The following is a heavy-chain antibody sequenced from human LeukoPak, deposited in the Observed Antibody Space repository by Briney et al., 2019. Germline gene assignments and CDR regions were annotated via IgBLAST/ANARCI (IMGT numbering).Heavy chain of an antibody. CDR2: INHSGST. Sequence: PSETLSLTCAVYGGSFSGYYWSWIRQPPGKGLEWIGEINHSGSTNYNPSLKSRVTISVDTSKIQFSLKLSSVTAADTAVYYCATGYCSGGSCYLPFDYWGQGTLVTVSS. CDR3: ATGYCSGGSCYLPFDY. J-gene: IGHJ4*02. CDR1: GGSFSGYY. D-gene: IGHD2-15*01. V-gene: IGHV4-34*01.